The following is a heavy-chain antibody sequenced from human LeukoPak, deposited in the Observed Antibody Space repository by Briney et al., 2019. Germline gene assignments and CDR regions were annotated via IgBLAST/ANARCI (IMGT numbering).Heavy chain of an antibody. Sequence: KASETLSLTCTVSGGSISSGTYYWGWIRQSPGKGLEWIGSIYSSGSTYYNPSLKSRVTISADTSKNQFSLQLSSVTAADTAIYYCARCPPALGAFDIWGHGTMVTVSS. V-gene: IGHV4-39*01. CDR2: IYSSGST. J-gene: IGHJ3*02. CDR3: ARCPPALGAFDI. CDR1: GGSISSGTYY.